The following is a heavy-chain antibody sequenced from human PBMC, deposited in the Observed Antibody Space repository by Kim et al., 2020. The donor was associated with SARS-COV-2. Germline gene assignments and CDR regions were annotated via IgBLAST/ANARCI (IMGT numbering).Heavy chain of an antibody. CDR3: ARVLRDLVVLLATYGMDV. D-gene: IGHD2-2*01. Sequence: GGSLRLSCAASGFTFSSYGMHWVRQAPGKVLEWVAVIWYDGSNKYYADSVKGRFTISRENSKNTLYLQMNSLRAEDTAVYYCARVLRDLVVLLATYGMDVRGQGDTVTVSS. J-gene: IGHJ6*02. CDR1: GFTFSSYG. CDR2: IWYDGSNK. V-gene: IGHV3-33*01.